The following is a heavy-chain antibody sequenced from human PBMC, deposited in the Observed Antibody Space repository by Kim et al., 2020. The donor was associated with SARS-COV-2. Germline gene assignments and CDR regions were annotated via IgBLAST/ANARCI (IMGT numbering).Heavy chain of an antibody. CDR1: GYTFTSYG. CDR3: ARDFGSPYYYYYGMDV. CDR2: ISAYNGNT. V-gene: IGHV1-18*01. Sequence: ASVKVSCKASGYTFTSYGISWVRQAPGQGLEWMGWISAYNGNTNYAQKLQGRVTMTTDTSTSTAYMELRSLRSDDTAVYYCARDFGSPYYYYYGMDVWGQGTTVTVSS. D-gene: IGHD3-16*01. J-gene: IGHJ6*02.